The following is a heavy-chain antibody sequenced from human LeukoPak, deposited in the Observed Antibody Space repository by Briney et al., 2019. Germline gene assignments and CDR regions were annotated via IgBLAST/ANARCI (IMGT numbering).Heavy chain of an antibody. CDR1: GGSVSSGSYY. D-gene: IGHD5-12*01. V-gene: IGHV4-61*01. CDR3: VKMVDIVAAGWFDP. J-gene: IGHJ5*02. CDR2: IYYSGST. Sequence: PSETLSLTCTVSGGSVSSGSYYWNWIRQPPGKGLEWIGCIYYSGSTNYNPSLKSRVTISVDTSKNQFSLKLSSVTAADTAVYYCVKMVDIVAAGWFDPWGQGTLVTVSS.